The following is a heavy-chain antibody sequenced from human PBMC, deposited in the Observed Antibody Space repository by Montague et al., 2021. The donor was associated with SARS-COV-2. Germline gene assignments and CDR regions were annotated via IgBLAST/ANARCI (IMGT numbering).Heavy chain of an antibody. V-gene: IGHV4-61*03. J-gene: IGHJ3*02. CDR2: LYDGGSI. CDR1: GGEVNKGTLY. CDR3: ARAYYGVNDAFDI. D-gene: IGHD2/OR15-2a*01. Sequence: SETLSRTGKGAGGEVNKGTLYWSWIRQPPGKGLEWIGYLYDGGSINYNPSLKSRVTISVDTSKNDFSLKLSSVTAADTAVYFCARAYYGVNDAFDIWGHGILVTVSS.